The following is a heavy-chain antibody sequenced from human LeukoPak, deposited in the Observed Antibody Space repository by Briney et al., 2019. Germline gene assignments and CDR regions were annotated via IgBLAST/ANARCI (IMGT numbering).Heavy chain of an antibody. J-gene: IGHJ6*02. CDR3: AKGSNCSGGSCYPWGHYYYYGMDV. Sequence: GGSLRLSCAASGFTFSSYAMSWVRQAPGKGLEWVSAISGSGGSTYYADSVKGRFTISRDNSKNTLYLQMNSLRAEDTAVYYCAKGSNCSGGSCYPWGHYYYYGMDVWGQGTLVTVSS. CDR1: GFTFSSYA. D-gene: IGHD2-15*01. CDR2: ISGSGGST. V-gene: IGHV3-23*01.